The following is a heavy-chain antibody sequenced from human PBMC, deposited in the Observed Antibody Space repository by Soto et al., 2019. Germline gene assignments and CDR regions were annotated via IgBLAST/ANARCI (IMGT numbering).Heavy chain of an antibody. CDR3: ARYNSSGWRAEYFQH. CDR1: GFTFSSYG. CDR2: IWYDGSNK. Sequence: GGSLRLSCAASGFTFSSYGMHWVRQAPGKGLEWVAVIWYDGSNKYYADSVKGRFTISRDNSKNTLYLQMNSLRAEDTAVYYCARYNSSGWRAEYFQHWGQGTLVTVSS. V-gene: IGHV3-33*01. D-gene: IGHD6-19*01. J-gene: IGHJ1*01.